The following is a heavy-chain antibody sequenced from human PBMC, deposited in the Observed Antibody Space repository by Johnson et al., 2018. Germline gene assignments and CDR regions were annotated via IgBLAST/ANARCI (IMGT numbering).Heavy chain of an antibody. V-gene: IGHV5-51*03. CDR2: IYPGHSET. CDR3: ASLTYYDFWSGYWDDDFDV. J-gene: IGHJ3*01. Sequence: VQLVQSGAEVKKPGESLKISCKASGYSFTSYCIGWVRQMPGKGLEWMGIIYPGHSETSYNPSFQGQVTITAAESTSTAYLQWSSLKASDTAMYYCASLTYYDFWSGYWDDDFDVWGQGTMVTVSS. CDR1: GYSFTSYC. D-gene: IGHD3-3*01.